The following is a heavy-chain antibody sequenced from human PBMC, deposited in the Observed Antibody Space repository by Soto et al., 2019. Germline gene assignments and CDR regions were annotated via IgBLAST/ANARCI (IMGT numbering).Heavy chain of an antibody. CDR2: ISYDGSNK. Sequence: ESGGGVVQPGRSLRLSCAASGFTFSHYGIHWVRQAPGKGLEWLAVISYDGSNKHYADSVKGRCTVSRDNSKNTLYLQMNSLRAEDTAVYFCARYSGKYQGPIDYWGQGTRVTVSS. CDR1: GFTFSHYG. D-gene: IGHD1-26*01. V-gene: IGHV3-30*03. CDR3: ARYSGKYQGPIDY. J-gene: IGHJ4*02.